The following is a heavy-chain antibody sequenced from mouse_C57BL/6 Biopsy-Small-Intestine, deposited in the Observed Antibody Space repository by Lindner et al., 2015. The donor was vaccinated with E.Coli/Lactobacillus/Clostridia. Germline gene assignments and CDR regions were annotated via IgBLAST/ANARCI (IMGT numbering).Heavy chain of an antibody. CDR1: GYAFSSSW. CDR2: IYPGDGDT. CDR3: ARRGYDYDVAMDY. D-gene: IGHD2-4*01. Sequence: AQLQESGPELVKPGASVKISCKASGYAFSSSWMNWVKQRPGKGLEWIGRIYPGDGDTNYNGKFKGKATLTADKSSSTAYMQLSSLTSEDSAVYFCARRGYDYDVAMDYWGQGTSVTVSS. J-gene: IGHJ4*01. V-gene: IGHV1-82*01.